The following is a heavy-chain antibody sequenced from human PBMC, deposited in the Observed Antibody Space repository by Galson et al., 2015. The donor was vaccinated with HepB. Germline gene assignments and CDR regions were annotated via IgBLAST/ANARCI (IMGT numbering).Heavy chain of an antibody. J-gene: IGHJ3*02. CDR2: ISATGTTI. CDR3: VKGWRGDYDAFDI. D-gene: IGHD4-17*01. V-gene: IGHV3-48*01. CDR1: GFTFSSYN. Sequence: CAASGFTFSSYNMNWVRQAPGKGLEWISYISATGTTIFYADSVKGRVTISRDNSQNTLYLQMSSLRAEDTAVYFCVKGWRGDYDAFDIWGQGTMVTVSS.